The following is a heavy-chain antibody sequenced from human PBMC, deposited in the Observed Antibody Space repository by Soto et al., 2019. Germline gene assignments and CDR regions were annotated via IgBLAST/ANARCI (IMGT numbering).Heavy chain of an antibody. CDR3: ARNPRAVAAMHMEV. J-gene: IGHJ6*03. Sequence: ASVKVSCKASGYTFTSYGISWVRQAPGQGLEWMGWISAYNGNTNYAQKLQGRVTMTTDTSTSTAYMELRSLRSDDTAVYYCARNPRAVAAMHMEVWGKGTMVTVSS. D-gene: IGHD6-19*01. V-gene: IGHV1-18*01. CDR1: GYTFTSYG. CDR2: ISAYNGNT.